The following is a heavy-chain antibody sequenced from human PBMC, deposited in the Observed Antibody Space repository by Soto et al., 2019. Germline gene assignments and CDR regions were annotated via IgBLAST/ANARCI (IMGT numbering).Heavy chain of an antibody. CDR2: ISYDGSNK. J-gene: IGHJ6*02. D-gene: IGHD6-6*01. CDR3: AKDWGRIIPSDYSSSSKTFVYYTYPGRDV. V-gene: IGHV3-30*18. Sequence: SLRLSCAASGFTFSSYGMHWVRQAPGKGLEWVAVISYDGSNKYYADSVKGRFTISRDNSKNTLYLQMNSLRAEDTAVYYCAKDWGRIIPSDYSSSSKTFVYYTYPGRDVWAQGPTAPVSS. CDR1: GFTFSSYG.